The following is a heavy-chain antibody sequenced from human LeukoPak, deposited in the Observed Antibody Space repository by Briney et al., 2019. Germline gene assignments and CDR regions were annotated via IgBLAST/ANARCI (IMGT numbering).Heavy chain of an antibody. D-gene: IGHD3-9*01. Sequence: KASETLSLTCAVYGGSFSGYYWSWIRQPPGKGLEWIGEINHSGSTNYNPSLKSRVTISVDTSKNQFSLKLSSVTAADTAVYYCARASVLRYFDWGQGTLVTVSS. J-gene: IGHJ4*02. CDR3: ARASVLRYFD. CDR1: GGSFSGYY. V-gene: IGHV4-34*01. CDR2: INHSGST.